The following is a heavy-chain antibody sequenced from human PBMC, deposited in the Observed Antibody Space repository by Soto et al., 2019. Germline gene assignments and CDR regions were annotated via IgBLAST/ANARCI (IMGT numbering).Heavy chain of an antibody. Sequence: ESGPTLGNPPQTLTLTCTFSWFSLTPRGMCVGWIRQPPGKALEWLALIDWDDDKYYSTSLKTRLTISKDTSKNQVVLTMTNMDPADTATYFCTRSHLPDHRSSSWSPLGWFDPWGPGTLVTVSS. CDR1: WFSLTPRGMC. D-gene: IGHD6-13*01. V-gene: IGHV2-70*01. CDR3: TRSHLPDHRSSSWSPLGWFDP. J-gene: IGHJ5*02. CDR2: IDWDDDK.